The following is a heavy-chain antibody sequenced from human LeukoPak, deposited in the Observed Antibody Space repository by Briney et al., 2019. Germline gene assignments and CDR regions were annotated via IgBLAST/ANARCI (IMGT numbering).Heavy chain of an antibody. CDR2: IYSGGST. CDR1: GFTVSSNY. V-gene: IGHV3-66*01. CDR3: ARELNWGSGFDY. J-gene: IGHJ4*02. D-gene: IGHD7-27*01. Sequence: GGSLRLSCAASGFTVSSNYMSWVRQAPGKGLEWVSVIYSGGSTYYADSVKGRFTISRDNSKNTLYLQMNSLRAEDTAVYYCARELNWGSGFDYWGQGTLVTVSS.